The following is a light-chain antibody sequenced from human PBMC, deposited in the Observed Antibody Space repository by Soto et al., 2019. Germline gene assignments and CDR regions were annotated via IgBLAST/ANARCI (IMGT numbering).Light chain of an antibody. CDR3: QQYNNWPSLT. Sequence: EIVMTQSPATLSVSPGERATLSCRASQSVSSNLAWYQQKPGQAPRLLSYGASTRATGIPARFSGSGSGTEFTLTISSLQSEDVAVYYCQQYNNWPSLTFGGGTKVEIK. V-gene: IGKV3-15*01. CDR2: GAS. J-gene: IGKJ4*01. CDR1: QSVSSN.